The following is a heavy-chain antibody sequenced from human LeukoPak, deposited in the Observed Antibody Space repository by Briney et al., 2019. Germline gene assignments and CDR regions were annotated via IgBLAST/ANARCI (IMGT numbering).Heavy chain of an antibody. CDR1: GGSISGYY. Sequence: SETLSLTCTVSGGSISGYYWSWIRQPPGKGLEWIGYIYYSGSTNYNPPLKRRVTISVDTSKNQFSLKLSSVAAADTAVYYCARGVIQLSTDAFDIWGQGTMVTVSS. CDR2: IYYSGST. CDR3: ARGVIQLSTDAFDI. J-gene: IGHJ3*02. D-gene: IGHD5-18*01. V-gene: IGHV4-59*01.